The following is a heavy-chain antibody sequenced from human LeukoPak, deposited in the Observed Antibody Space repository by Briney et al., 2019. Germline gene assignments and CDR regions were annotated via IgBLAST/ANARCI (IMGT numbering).Heavy chain of an antibody. CDR2: ISGSGGAT. Sequence: GGSLRLSCAASGFTFNTYGMSWVRQAPGKGLEWVSGISGSGGATYYADSVKGRFTISRDNSKNTLYLQMNSLRAEDTAVYYCAKQGRPTDILTGAFDYWGQGTLVTVSS. CDR3: AKQGRPTDILTGAFDY. CDR1: GFTFNTYG. D-gene: IGHD3-9*01. J-gene: IGHJ4*02. V-gene: IGHV3-23*01.